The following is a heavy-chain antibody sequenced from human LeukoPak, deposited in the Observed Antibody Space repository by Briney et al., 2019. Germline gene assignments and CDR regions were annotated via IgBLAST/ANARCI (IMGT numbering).Heavy chain of an antibody. CDR1: GGSISSSSYY. CDR2: IYYSGST. J-gene: IGHJ4*02. V-gene: IGHV4-39*01. Sequence: SETLSLTCTVSGGSISSSSYYWGWIRQPPGKGLEWIGSIYYSGSTYYNPSLKSRVTISVDTSKNQFSLKLSSVTAADTAVYYCARGGCSSTSCYLDYWGQGTLVTVSS. D-gene: IGHD2-2*01. CDR3: ARGGCSSTSCYLDY.